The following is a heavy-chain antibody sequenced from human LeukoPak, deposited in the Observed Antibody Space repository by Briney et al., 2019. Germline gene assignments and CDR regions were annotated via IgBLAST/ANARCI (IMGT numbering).Heavy chain of an antibody. Sequence: GGSLRLSCAVSGFTFRNYLMHWVRQAPGQGLVWVSRINQDETKAYADSVKGRFTVSRDNAKNMMYLQLNGLRAENTAVYFCGRGGDGIDVWGQGTTVIVSS. CDR1: GFTFRNYL. CDR3: GRGGDGIDV. J-gene: IGHJ3*01. D-gene: IGHD5-24*01. V-gene: IGHV3-74*01. CDR2: INQDETKA.